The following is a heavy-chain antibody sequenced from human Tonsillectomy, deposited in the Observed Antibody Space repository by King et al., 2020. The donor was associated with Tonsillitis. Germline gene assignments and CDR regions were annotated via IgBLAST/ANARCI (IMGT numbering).Heavy chain of an antibody. D-gene: IGHD3-22*01. CDR1: GGSVSSGSYY. J-gene: IGHJ5*02. Sequence: QLQESGPGLVKPSETLSLTCSVSGGSVSSGSYYWSWIRQPPGKGLEWIGYIYYSGSTNYNPSLKSRVTISVDTSKNQFSLKLSSVTAADTDVYYCARDVDYYDSSGFYYWFDRWGQGTLVTVSS. V-gene: IGHV4-61*01. CDR3: ARDVDYYDSSGFYYWFDR. CDR2: IYYSGST.